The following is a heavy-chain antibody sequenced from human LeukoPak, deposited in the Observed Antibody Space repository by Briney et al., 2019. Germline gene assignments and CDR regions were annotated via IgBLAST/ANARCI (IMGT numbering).Heavy chain of an antibody. Sequence: GESLKISCKASGYTFSTYWIAWVRQMPGKGLEWMGIIYPSDPETRYSPSFQGQVTISVDKSITTAYLQWRSPKASDTATYYCARRRAATTIYHYSMDFWGHGTTVIVSS. J-gene: IGHJ6*02. CDR1: GYTFSTYW. D-gene: IGHD5/OR15-5a*01. V-gene: IGHV5-51*01. CDR2: IYPSDPET. CDR3: ARRRAATTIYHYSMDF.